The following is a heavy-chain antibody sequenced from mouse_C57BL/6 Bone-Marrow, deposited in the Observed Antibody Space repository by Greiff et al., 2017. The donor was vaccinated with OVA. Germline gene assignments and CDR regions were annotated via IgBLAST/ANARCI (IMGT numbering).Heavy chain of an antibody. V-gene: IGHV5-4*01. D-gene: IGHD1-1*01. CDR2: ISDGGSYT. CDR1: GFTFSSYA. CDR3: APYYYGSSSWFAY. Sequence: EVHLVESGGGLVKPGGSLKLSCAASGFTFSSYAMSWVRQTPEKRLEWVATISDGGSYTYYPDNVKGRFTISRDNAKNNLYLQMSHLKSEDTAMYYCAPYYYGSSSWFAYWGQGTLVTVSA. J-gene: IGHJ3*01.